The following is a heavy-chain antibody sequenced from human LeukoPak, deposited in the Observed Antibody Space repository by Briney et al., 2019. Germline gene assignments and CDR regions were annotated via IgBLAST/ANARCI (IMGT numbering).Heavy chain of an antibody. J-gene: IGHJ6*02. CDR3: ARDGSYDLWSGIVYYYGMDV. CDR2: INPNSGGT. CDR1: GYTFTGYY. V-gene: IGHV1-2*02. D-gene: IGHD3-3*01. Sequence: GASVKVSCKASGYTFTGYYMHWVRQAPGQGLEWMGWINPNSGGTNYAQKFQGRVTMTRDTSISTAYMELSRLRSDDTAVYYCARDGSYDLWSGIVYYYGMDVWGQGTTVTVSS.